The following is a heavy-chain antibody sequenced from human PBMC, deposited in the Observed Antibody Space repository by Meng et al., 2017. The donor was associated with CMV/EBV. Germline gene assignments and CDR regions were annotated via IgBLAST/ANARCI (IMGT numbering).Heavy chain of an antibody. V-gene: IGHV4-59*01. Sequence: VSGGTISNYYWSWIRQPPGKGLEWIGYIYNSGSTNYNPSLKSRVTISLDTSKKQFFLRLSSVTAADTAMYYCARDPRRGYSYGFDFWGQGTLVTVSS. CDR1: GGTISNYY. CDR2: IYNSGST. CDR3: ARDPRRGYSYGFDF. J-gene: IGHJ4*02. D-gene: IGHD5-18*01.